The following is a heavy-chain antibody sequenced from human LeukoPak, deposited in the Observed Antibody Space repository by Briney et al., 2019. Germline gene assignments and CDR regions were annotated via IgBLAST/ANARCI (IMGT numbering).Heavy chain of an antibody. CDR3: AKDYGYSSSWYDY. CDR1: GSTFDDYG. J-gene: IGHJ4*02. D-gene: IGHD6-13*01. Sequence: PGRSVKLSSEASGSTFDDYGMHWVRPASGKGMEWVSTISWNSASVGDVDSVKGRFTISRDNAKKTLYLQMNSLRPEDTALYYCAKDYGYSSSWYDYWGQGTLVTVSS. V-gene: IGHV3-9*01. CDR2: ISWNSASV.